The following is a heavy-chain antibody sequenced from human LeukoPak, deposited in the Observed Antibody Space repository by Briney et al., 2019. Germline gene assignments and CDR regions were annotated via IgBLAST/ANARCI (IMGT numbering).Heavy chain of an antibody. CDR1: GFTFSSYS. D-gene: IGHD3-22*01. CDR3: ARGDYYDSSGYYANPHFDY. J-gene: IGHJ4*02. CDR2: ISSSSSTI. V-gene: IGHV3-48*04. Sequence: GGSLRLSCAASGFTFSSYSMNWVRQASGKGLEWVSYISSSSSTIYYADSVKGRFTISRDNAKNSLYLQMNSLRAEDTAVYYCARGDYYDSSGYYANPHFDYWGQGTLVTVSS.